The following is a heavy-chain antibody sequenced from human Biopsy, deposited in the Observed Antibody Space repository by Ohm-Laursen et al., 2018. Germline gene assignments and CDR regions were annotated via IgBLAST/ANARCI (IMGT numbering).Heavy chain of an antibody. J-gene: IGHJ4*02. D-gene: IGHD2-2*01. V-gene: IGHV3-33*08. Sequence: SLRLSCAASGFTFTSYGMHWVRQAPGKGLEWVAAIWYDGTNKYYAESVKGRLTISRDNSKNTVYLQMNSLRAEDTAVYFCARGGPHVRAGGSAFDYWGQGTPVTVSS. CDR1: GFTFTSYG. CDR2: IWYDGTNK. CDR3: ARGGPHVRAGGSAFDY.